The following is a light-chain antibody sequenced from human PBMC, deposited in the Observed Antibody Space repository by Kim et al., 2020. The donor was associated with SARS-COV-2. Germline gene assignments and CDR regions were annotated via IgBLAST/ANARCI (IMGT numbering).Light chain of an antibody. CDR3: NSRDSSINHLV. CDR1: ILRDHY. V-gene: IGLV3-19*01. J-gene: IGLJ2*01. Sequence: SSELTQDPAVSVALGQTVTITCQGDILRDHYASWYQQRPGQAPVLAIYGENVRPSGIPDRFSGSTSRSTASLTITGAQAEDEAVYFCNSRDSSINHLVFGGGTQLTVL. CDR2: GEN.